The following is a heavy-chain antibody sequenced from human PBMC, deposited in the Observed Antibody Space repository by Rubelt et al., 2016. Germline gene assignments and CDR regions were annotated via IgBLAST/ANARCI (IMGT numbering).Heavy chain of an antibody. D-gene: IGHD6-13*01. CDR2: IYYSGST. V-gene: IGHV4-39*07. J-gene: IGHJ2*01. CDR1: GGSISSSSYY. Sequence: QLQLQESGPGLVKPSETLSITCTVSGGSISSSSYYWGWIRQPPGKGLEWIGSIYYSGSTYYNPSLKSRVTISVDTSKNQSALKLSSVTAADTAVYYGAREPAAGTRYFDLWGRGTLVTVSS. CDR3: AREPAAGTRYFDL.